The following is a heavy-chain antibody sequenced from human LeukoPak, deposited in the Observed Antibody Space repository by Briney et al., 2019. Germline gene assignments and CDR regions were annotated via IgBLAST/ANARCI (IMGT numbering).Heavy chain of an antibody. CDR1: GFTFSSYG. Sequence: AGSLRLSCAASGFTFSSYGMSWVRQAPGKGLEWVSAISGSGGNTYYADSVKGRFTISRDNSKNTLYLQMNSLRAEDTAIYYCAKTYSWFYFDFWGQGTLVTVSS. D-gene: IGHD6-13*01. V-gene: IGHV3-23*01. CDR3: AKTYSWFYFDF. J-gene: IGHJ4*02. CDR2: ISGSGGNT.